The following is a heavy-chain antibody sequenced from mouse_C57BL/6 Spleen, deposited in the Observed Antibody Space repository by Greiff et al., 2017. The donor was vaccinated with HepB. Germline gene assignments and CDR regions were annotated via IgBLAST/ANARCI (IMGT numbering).Heavy chain of an antibody. D-gene: IGHD1-1*01. Sequence: QVHVKQSGAELVRPGASVTLSCKASGYTFTDYEMHWVKQTPVHGLEWIGAIDPETGGTAYNQKFKGKAILTADKSSSTAYMELRSLTSEDSAVYYCTRRNYYGSLDYWGQGTTLTVSS. CDR3: TRRNYYGSLDY. J-gene: IGHJ2*01. V-gene: IGHV1-15*01. CDR1: GYTFTDYE. CDR2: IDPETGGT.